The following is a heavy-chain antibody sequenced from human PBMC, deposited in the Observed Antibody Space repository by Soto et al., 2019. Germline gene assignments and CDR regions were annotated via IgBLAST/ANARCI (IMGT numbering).Heavy chain of an antibody. D-gene: IGHD3-3*01. CDR2: IIPIFGTA. CDR1: GGTFSSYA. Sequence: QVQLVQSGAEVKKPGSSVKVSCKASGGTFSSYAISWVRQAPGQGLEWMGGIIPIFGTANYAQKFQGRVTNTXAEXTXIAYMELSSLRSEHTAGYYCARAGRFSSFRWNWFDPWGQGTLVTVSS. J-gene: IGHJ5*02. CDR3: ARAGRFSSFRWNWFDP. V-gene: IGHV1-69*05.